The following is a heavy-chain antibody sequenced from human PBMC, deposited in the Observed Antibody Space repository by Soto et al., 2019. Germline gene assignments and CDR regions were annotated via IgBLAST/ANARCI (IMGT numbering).Heavy chain of an antibody. Sequence: GGSPRLSCAASGFTFSSYWMSWVRQAPGKGLEWVANIKQDGSEKYYVDSVKGRFTISRDNAKNSLYLQMNSLRAEDTAVYYCARDSRYSSGLCDYWGQGTLVTVSS. CDR2: IKQDGSEK. CDR1: GFTFSSYW. V-gene: IGHV3-7*01. J-gene: IGHJ4*02. CDR3: ARDSRYSSGLCDY. D-gene: IGHD6-19*01.